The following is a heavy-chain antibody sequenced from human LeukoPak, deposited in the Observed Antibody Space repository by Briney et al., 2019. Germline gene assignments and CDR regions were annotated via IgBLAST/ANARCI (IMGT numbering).Heavy chain of an antibody. D-gene: IGHD4-11*01. J-gene: IGHJ6*03. CDR1: GGAFSSYA. V-gene: IGHV1-69*05. CDR2: IIPILGTA. Sequence: GASVKVSCKASGGAFSSYAISWVRQAPGQGLEWMGGIIPILGTANYAQKFQGRVTITTDESSSTAYMELSSLRSEDTAVYYCARGDYPRSYYYYYMDVWGKGTTVTVSS. CDR3: ARGDYPRSYYYYYMDV.